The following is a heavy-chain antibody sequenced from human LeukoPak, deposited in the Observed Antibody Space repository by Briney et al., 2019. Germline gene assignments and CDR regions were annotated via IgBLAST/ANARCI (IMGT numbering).Heavy chain of an antibody. Sequence: GGSLRLSCAASGFTFRTYAIHWVRQAPGKGLEWVAVISYDGSNKYYADSVRGRFTISRDNSKNTLYLQMNSLKTEDTAVYYCTTSITAQYDYWGQGTLVTVSS. CDR1: GFTFRTYA. J-gene: IGHJ4*02. CDR2: ISYDGSNK. CDR3: TTSITAQYDY. D-gene: IGHD1-14*01. V-gene: IGHV3-30*04.